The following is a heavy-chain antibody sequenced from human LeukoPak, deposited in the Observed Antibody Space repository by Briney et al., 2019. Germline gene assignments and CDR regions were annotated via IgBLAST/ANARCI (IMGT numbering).Heavy chain of an antibody. V-gene: IGHV1-2*02. D-gene: IGHD3-22*01. CDR1: GYTFAGYY. CDR3: ARDGNDSSGNWGAY. CDR2: INPNSGGT. Sequence: ASVKVSCKASGYTFAGYYMHWVRQAPGQGLEWMGWINPNSGGTNYAQKFQGRVTMTRDTSISTAYMELSRLRSDDTAVYYCARDGNDSSGNWGAYWGQGTLVTVSS. J-gene: IGHJ4*02.